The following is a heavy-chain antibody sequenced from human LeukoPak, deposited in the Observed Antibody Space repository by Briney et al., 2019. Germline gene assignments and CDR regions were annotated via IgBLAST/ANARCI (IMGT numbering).Heavy chain of an antibody. Sequence: GGSLRLSCAASGFTVSSNYMSWVRQAPGKGLEWVSVIYSGGSTYYADSVKGRFTISRDNSKNTLYLQMNSLRAEDTAVYYCASFHRWTPIGFDYWGQGTLVTVSS. CDR2: IYSGGST. V-gene: IGHV3-53*01. CDR1: GFTVSSNY. D-gene: IGHD4-23*01. CDR3: ASFHRWTPIGFDY. J-gene: IGHJ4*02.